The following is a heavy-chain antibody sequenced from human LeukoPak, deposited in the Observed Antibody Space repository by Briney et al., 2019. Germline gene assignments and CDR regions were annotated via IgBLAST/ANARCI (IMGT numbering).Heavy chain of an antibody. J-gene: IGHJ4*02. D-gene: IGHD5-24*01. CDR2: INHSGST. CDR1: GGSFSGYY. V-gene: IGHV4-34*01. CDR3: ARGRWLQLRYFDY. Sequence: SETLSLTCAVYGGSFSGYYWSWIRQPPGKGLEWIGEINHSGSTNYNPSLKSRVTISVDTSKNQFSLKLSSVTAADTAVYYCARGRWLQLRYFDYWGQGTLVTVTS.